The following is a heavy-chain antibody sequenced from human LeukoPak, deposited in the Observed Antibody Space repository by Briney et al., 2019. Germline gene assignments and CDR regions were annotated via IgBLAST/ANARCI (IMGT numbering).Heavy chain of an antibody. V-gene: IGHV3-21*01. Sequence: PGGSLRLSCAASGFTFSSYSMNWVRQAPGKGLEWVSSISSSSSYIYYADSVKGRFTISRDNAKNSLYLQMNRLSAEDMAVYYCARLLDWRFDYWGQGTLVTVSS. CDR3: ARLLDWRFDY. CDR2: ISSSSSYI. D-gene: IGHD3-9*01. J-gene: IGHJ4*02. CDR1: GFTFSSYS.